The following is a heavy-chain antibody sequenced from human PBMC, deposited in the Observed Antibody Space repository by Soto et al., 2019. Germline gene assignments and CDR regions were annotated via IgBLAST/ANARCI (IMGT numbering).Heavy chain of an antibody. CDR1: GGSISSYY. D-gene: IGHD1-1*01. V-gene: IGHV4-59*01. Sequence: SETLSLTCTVSGGSISSYYWSWIRQPPGKGLEWIGYIYYSGSTNYNPSLKSRVTISVDTSKNQFSLKLSSVTAADTAVYYCARLEDWFDPWGQGTLVTVS. CDR3: ARLEDWFDP. J-gene: IGHJ5*02. CDR2: IYYSGST.